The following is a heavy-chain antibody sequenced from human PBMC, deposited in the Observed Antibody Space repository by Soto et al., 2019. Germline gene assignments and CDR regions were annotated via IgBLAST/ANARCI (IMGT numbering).Heavy chain of an antibody. Sequence: EVQLVESGGGLVQPGGSLRLSCVASGFTVSSSYMGWVRHAPGKGLEWVSSIYTGSTTYYAESVRGRFTVSTDNAKDTLYLQMNSLRVDDAAMYYCAWQVGSYWYFDLWGRGTLVTVSS. CDR1: GFTVSSSY. D-gene: IGHD1-26*01. V-gene: IGHV3-66*04. J-gene: IGHJ2*01. CDR3: AWQVGSYWYFDL. CDR2: IYTGSTT.